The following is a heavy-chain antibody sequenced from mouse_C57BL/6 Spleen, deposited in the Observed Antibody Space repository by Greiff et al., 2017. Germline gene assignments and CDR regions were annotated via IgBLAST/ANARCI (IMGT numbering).Heavy chain of an antibody. V-gene: IGHV5-4*03. CDR1: GFTFSSYA. CDR2: ISDGGSYT. CDR3: ARGNANWLFAY. Sequence: EVMLVESGGGLVKPGGSLKLSCAASGFTFSSYAMSWVRQTPEKRLEWVATISDGGSYTYYPDNVKGRFTISRDNAKNNLYLQMSHLKSEDTAMYYCARGNANWLFAYWGQGTLVTVSA. J-gene: IGHJ3*01. D-gene: IGHD4-1*01.